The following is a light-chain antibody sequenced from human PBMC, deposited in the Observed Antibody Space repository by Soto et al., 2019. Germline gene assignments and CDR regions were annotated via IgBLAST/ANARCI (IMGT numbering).Light chain of an antibody. CDR3: QQTYSNLWT. CDR2: AAS. V-gene: IGKV1-39*01. Sequence: DIQLTQSPSSLSSSVFDTFTITCRASQTVSRYLNWYQQKSGTAPKLLIYAASTLHTGVPSRFSGRGSGTDFTLTINNLQREDFADYFCQQTYSNLWTFGQGTKVDIK. CDR1: QTVSRY. J-gene: IGKJ1*01.